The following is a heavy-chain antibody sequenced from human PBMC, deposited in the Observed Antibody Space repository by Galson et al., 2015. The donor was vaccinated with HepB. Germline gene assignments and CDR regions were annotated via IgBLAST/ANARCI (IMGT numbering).Heavy chain of an antibody. CDR1: GYSFDSYW. J-gene: IGHJ6*02. Sequence: QSGAEVKKPGESLKISCKGSGYSFDSYWIGWVRQMPGKGLEWMGIIYPYDSDTRYSPSFQGQVTISADKSISTAYLQWSSLKASDTAMYYCARHSQGYCSSTSCYNYYYYGMDVWGQGTTVTVSS. D-gene: IGHD2-2*02. V-gene: IGHV5-51*01. CDR2: IYPYDSDT. CDR3: ARHSQGYCSSTSCYNYYYYGMDV.